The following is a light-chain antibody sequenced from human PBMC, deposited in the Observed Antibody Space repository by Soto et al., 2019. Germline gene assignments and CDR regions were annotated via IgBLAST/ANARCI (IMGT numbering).Light chain of an antibody. V-gene: IGKV1-5*01. Sequence: DIQMTQSPSTLSASVGDRVTITCRASQSISSWLAWYQQKPGKAPKVLIYDASTLESGVPSRFSGSGSGTEFTLTISSLQPGDFATYYCQHYNTYPWTFGQGTKVDIK. CDR2: DAS. CDR1: QSISSW. CDR3: QHYNTYPWT. J-gene: IGKJ1*01.